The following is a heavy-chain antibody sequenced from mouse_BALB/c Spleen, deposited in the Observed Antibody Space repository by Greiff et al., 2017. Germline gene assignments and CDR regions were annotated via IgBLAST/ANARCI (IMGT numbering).Heavy chain of an antibody. CDR3: ARSYYYGSSLYWYFDV. CDR1: GYAFTNYL. V-gene: IGHV1-54*01. CDR2: INPGSGGT. Sequence: VQLHQSGAELVRPGTSVKVSCKASGYAFTNYLIEWVKQRPGQGLEWIGVINPGSGGTNYNEKFKGKATLTADKSSSTAYMQLSSLTSDDSAVYFCARSYYYGSSLYWYFDVWGAGTTVTVSS. D-gene: IGHD1-1*01. J-gene: IGHJ1*01.